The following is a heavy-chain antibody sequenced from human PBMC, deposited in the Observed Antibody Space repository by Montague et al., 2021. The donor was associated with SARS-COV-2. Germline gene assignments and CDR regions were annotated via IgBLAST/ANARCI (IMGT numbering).Heavy chain of an antibody. D-gene: IGHD3-22*01. CDR2: ISGSGGST. CDR1: GFTFSSYA. V-gene: IGHV3-23*01. J-gene: IGHJ4*02. Sequence: SLRLSCAASGFTFSSYAMSWVRQAPGKGLEWVSAISGSGGSTDYADSVKGRFTISRDNSKNTLYLQMNSLRAEDTAVYYCRVGYYYDSIFDYWGQGTLVTVSS. CDR3: RVGYYYDSIFDY.